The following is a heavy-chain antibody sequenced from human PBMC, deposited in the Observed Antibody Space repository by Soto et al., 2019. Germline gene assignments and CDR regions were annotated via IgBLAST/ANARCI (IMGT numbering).Heavy chain of an antibody. Sequence: SETLSLTCAVSGGSISSGGYSWSWIRQPPGKGLEWIGYIYHSGSTYYNPSLKSRVTISVDRSKNQFSLKLSSVTAADTAVYYCASSGGICSWCYYKLYGMYFWGQGTSVTVSS. J-gene: IGHJ6*02. D-gene: IGHD3-10*02. V-gene: IGHV4-30-2*01. CDR2: IYHSGST. CDR3: ASSGGICSWCYYKLYGMYF. CDR1: GGSISSGGYS.